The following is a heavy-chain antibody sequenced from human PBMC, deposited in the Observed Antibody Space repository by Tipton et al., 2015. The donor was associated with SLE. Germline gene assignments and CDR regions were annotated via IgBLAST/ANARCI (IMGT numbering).Heavy chain of an antibody. J-gene: IGHJ3*02. CDR3: ARSRYDSSGYYQPRAAAFNI. V-gene: IGHV4-34*01. Sequence: LRLSCADYGGSFSGYYWSWIRQPPGKGLEWIGEINHSGSTNYNPSLKSRVTISVDTSKNQFSLKLSSVTAADTAVYYCARSRYDSSGYYQPRAAAFNIWGQGTMVTVSS. D-gene: IGHD3-22*01. CDR1: GGSFSGYY. CDR2: INHSGST.